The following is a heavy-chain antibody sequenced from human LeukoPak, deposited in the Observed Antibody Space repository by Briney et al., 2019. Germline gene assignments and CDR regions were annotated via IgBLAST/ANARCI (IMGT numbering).Heavy chain of an antibody. CDR3: ARDRCRTTSCYSDY. CDR1: GFTFSSYG. D-gene: IGHD2-2*01. J-gene: IGHJ4*02. V-gene: IGHV3-30*02. CDR2: MRYDGSSQ. Sequence: GGSLRLSCAASGFTFSSYGMHWVRQAPGKGLEWVAFMRYDGSSQYSADSVKGRFTLSRDNSKKTLYLQMNSLIPEDTAVYYCARDRCRTTSCYSDYWGQGTPVTVSS.